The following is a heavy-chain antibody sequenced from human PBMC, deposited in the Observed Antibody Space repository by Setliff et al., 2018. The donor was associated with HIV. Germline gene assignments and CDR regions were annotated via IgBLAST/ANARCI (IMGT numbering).Heavy chain of an antibody. CDR2: IYASDNSGST. V-gene: IGHV4-61*09. CDR3: ARDHPSDPGIAVADLRTGDAFDI. D-gene: IGHD6-19*01. CDR1: GGVSGGDMGVYY. J-gene: IGHJ3*02. Sequence: SETLSLTCSVSGGVSGGDMGVYYWSWFRQPAGQGLEWIGHIYASDNSGSTSYNPSLNSRVTISLDTSKNQFSLRLTSVAATDTAVYYCARDHPSDPGIAVADLRTGDAFDIWGQGTMVTVSS.